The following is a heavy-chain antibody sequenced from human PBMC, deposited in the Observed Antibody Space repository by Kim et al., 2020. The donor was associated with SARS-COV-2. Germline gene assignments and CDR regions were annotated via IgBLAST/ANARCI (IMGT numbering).Heavy chain of an antibody. CDR3: AKEGPAATYYYGMDV. Sequence: GGSLRLSCAASGFTFSSYGMHWVRQAPGKGLEWVAVIWYDGSNKYYADSVKGRFTISRDNSKNTLYLQMNSLRAEDTAVYYCAKEGPAATYYYGMDVWGQGTTVTVSS. CDR2: IWYDGSNK. D-gene: IGHD2-2*01. CDR1: GFTFSSYG. V-gene: IGHV3-33*06. J-gene: IGHJ6*02.